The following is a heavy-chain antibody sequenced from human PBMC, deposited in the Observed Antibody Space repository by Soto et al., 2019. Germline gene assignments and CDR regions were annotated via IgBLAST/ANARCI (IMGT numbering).Heavy chain of an antibody. CDR2: ISYDGSNK. V-gene: IGHV3-30-3*01. J-gene: IGHJ5*02. Sequence: QVQLVESGGGVVQPGRSLRLSCAASGFTFSSYAMHWVRQAPGKGLEWVAVISYDGSNKYYADSVKGRFTISRDNSKNTLYLQMNSLRAEDTAVYYCARAPSGYQPRFDPWGQGTLVTVSS. D-gene: IGHD2-2*01. CDR3: ARAPSGYQPRFDP. CDR1: GFTFSSYA.